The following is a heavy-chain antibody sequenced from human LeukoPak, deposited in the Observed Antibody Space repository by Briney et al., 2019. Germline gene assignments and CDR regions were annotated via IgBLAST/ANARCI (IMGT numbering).Heavy chain of an antibody. CDR1: GGPISGYY. V-gene: IGHV4-59*01. Sequence: SSETLSLTCTVSGGPISGYYWNWIRQPPGKGLEWIGSIYYSGRTSFNGSLKTRITMSVDTSKNQFSLKLTSVTTADTAVYFCARDSAGDYCLAPWGKETPVTVSS. CDR3: ARDSAGDYCLAP. D-gene: IGHD7-27*01. CDR2: IYYSGRT. J-gene: IGHJ5*02.